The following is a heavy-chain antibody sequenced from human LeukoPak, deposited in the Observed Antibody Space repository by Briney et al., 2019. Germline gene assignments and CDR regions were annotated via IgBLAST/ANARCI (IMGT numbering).Heavy chain of an antibody. D-gene: IGHD3-3*01. Sequence: PGRTLRLSCAVSGFTFTNYAMSWVRQATGKGLEWVSAISGSGGSTYYADSVKGRFTISRDNSKNTLFLQGNSLRDEDTAVYYCAKAKLQRVTVFGVVYYFDSWGPGTLVSVSS. J-gene: IGHJ4*02. CDR2: ISGSGGST. CDR3: AKAKLQRVTVFGVVYYFDS. CDR1: GFTFTNYA. V-gene: IGHV3-23*01.